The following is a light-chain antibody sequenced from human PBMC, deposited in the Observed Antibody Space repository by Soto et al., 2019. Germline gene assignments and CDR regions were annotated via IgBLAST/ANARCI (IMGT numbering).Light chain of an antibody. CDR2: ADN. V-gene: IGLV1-51*02. CDR1: SSNIENNY. J-gene: IGLJ1*01. CDR3: ATWDSSLSGGV. Sequence: QSVLTQPPSVSAAPGQKVTISCSGSSSNIENNYVSWYRQLPGTAPTLLIYADNKRPSGIPDRFSGSKSGTSATLGITGLETGDEADYYCATWDSSLSGGVFGTGTKLTVL.